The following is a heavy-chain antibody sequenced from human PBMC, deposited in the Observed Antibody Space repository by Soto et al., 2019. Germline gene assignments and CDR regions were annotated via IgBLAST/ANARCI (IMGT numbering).Heavy chain of an antibody. CDR1: GFTFTNYN. J-gene: IGHJ4*02. CDR2: ISSSSSDI. CDR3: ARDNGRGSSTSYYFDY. Sequence: GGSLRLSCAASGFTFTNYNMNWVRQAPGKGLEWVSFISSSSSDIYYADSVKGRFTISIDNAKNSLYLQMSSLRAEDTAIYYCARDNGRGSSTSYYFDYWGQGTLVTVSS. V-gene: IGHV3-21*01. D-gene: IGHD2-8*01.